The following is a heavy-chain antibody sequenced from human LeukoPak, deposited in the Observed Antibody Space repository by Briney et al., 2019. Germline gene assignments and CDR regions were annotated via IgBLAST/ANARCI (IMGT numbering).Heavy chain of an antibody. CDR3: ARHASRWSGADY. CDR1: GGSISTNY. V-gene: IGHV4-59*08. CDR2: IYYSGST. J-gene: IGHJ4*02. Sequence: SETLSLTCTVSGGSISTNYWSWIRQPPGKGLEGIGYIYYSGSTNYNPSLKSRVTISVDTSKNQFSLKLSSVTAADTAVYYCARHASRWSGADYWGQGTLVTVSS. D-gene: IGHD6-13*01.